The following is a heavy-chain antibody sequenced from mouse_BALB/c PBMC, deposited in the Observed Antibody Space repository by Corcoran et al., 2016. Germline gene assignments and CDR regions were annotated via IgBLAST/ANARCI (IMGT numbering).Heavy chain of an antibody. Sequence: DVQLQETGPGLVKPSQSLSLTFSVTGYSNTRGYYWNWIRQFPGNKLEWMGYISYDVSNNYNPSLKNRISITRDTSKNQFSLTLNSVTTEDTATYDCAGGYYGSSWDYFDYWGQGTTLTVS. D-gene: IGHD1-1*01. J-gene: IGHJ2*01. CDR1: GYSNTRGYY. CDR3: AGGYYGSSWDYFDY. V-gene: IGHV3-6*02. CDR2: ISYDVSN.